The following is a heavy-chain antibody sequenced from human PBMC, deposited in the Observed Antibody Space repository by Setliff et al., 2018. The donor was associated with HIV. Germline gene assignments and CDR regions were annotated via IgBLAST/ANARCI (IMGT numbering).Heavy chain of an antibody. Sequence: PGGSLRLSCAASGFTFSSYSMNWVRQAPGKGLEWVSSISTSSSHIYSADSLKGRFTISRDNGKNSLYLQMNSLRAEDTAVYYCARGGRLQYFDWPSYAMDVWGQGTTVTVSS. CDR2: ISTSSSHI. J-gene: IGHJ6*02. D-gene: IGHD3-9*01. CDR1: GFTFSSYS. CDR3: ARGGRLQYFDWPSYAMDV. V-gene: IGHV3-21*06.